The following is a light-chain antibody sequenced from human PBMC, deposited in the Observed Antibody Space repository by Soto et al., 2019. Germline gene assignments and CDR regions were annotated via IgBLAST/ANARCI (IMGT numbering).Light chain of an antibody. CDR2: DVN. CDR1: SSDVGGYNY. V-gene: IGLV2-14*01. Sequence: QSVLTQPASVSWSPGQSIAISFTGTSSDVGGYNYVSWYQQHPGKAPKLMIYDVNNRPSGVSNRFSGSKSGHTASLTISGLQAEDEADYYCSSYTSSENYVFGTGTKVTVL. J-gene: IGLJ1*01. CDR3: SSYTSSENYV.